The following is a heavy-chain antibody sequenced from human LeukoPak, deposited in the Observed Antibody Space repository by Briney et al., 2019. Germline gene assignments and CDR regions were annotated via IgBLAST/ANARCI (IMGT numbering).Heavy chain of an antibody. Sequence: GASVKVSCKASGYTFTGYYVHWVRQAPGQGLEWMGWINPNSGGTNYAQKFQGRVTMTRDTSISTAYMELSRLRSDDTAVYYCARGYSNYVAGFDPWGQGTLVTVSS. D-gene: IGHD4-11*01. CDR2: INPNSGGT. CDR1: GYTFTGYY. V-gene: IGHV1-2*02. J-gene: IGHJ5*02. CDR3: ARGYSNYVAGFDP.